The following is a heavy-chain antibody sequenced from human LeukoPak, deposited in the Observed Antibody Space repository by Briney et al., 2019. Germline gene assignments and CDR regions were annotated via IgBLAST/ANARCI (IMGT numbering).Heavy chain of an antibody. Sequence: GGSLRLSCAASGFTFSSYAMNWVRQAPGKGLEWVSSISSSSSYIYYADSVKGRFTISRDNAKNSLYLQMNSLRAEDTAVYYCARAYYDFWSGYYDYYYYGMDVWGQGTTVTVSS. CDR2: ISSSSSYI. CDR1: GFTFSSYA. CDR3: ARAYYDFWSGYYDYYYYGMDV. D-gene: IGHD3-3*01. V-gene: IGHV3-21*01. J-gene: IGHJ6*02.